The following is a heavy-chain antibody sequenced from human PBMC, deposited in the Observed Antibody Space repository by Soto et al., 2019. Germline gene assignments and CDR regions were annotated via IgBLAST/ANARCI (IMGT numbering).Heavy chain of an antibody. CDR3: ARGLFGQQWLVGFDT. CDR2: TIPMFATA. D-gene: IGHD6-19*01. Sequence: QVQLVQSGAEVKKPGSSVKVSCKASGGTFGNYIFIWVRQAPGQGLEWMGGTIPMFATAQYEQKLQGRVTITADESTSTVYMDLTSLRSDDTAVYYCARGLFGQQWLVGFDTWGQGTLVTVSS. CDR1: GGTFGNYI. J-gene: IGHJ4*02. V-gene: IGHV1-69*01.